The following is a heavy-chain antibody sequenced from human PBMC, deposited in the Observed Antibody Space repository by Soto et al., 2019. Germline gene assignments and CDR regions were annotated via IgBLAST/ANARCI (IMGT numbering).Heavy chain of an antibody. V-gene: IGHV1-3*01. CDR2: INAGNGNT. J-gene: IGHJ4*02. CDR3: DVGYRRGWKFDY. CDR1: GYTFTSYA. D-gene: IGHD6-19*01. Sequence: QVQLVQSGAEVKKPGASVKVSCKASGYTFTSYAMHWVRQAPGQRLEWMGWINAGNGNTKYSQKFQGRVTITRDTSARTAYMELSSLRSEDTAVYYCDVGYRRGWKFDYWGQGTLVTVST.